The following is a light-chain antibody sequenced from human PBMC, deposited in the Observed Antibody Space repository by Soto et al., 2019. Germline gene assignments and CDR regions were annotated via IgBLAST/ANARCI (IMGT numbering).Light chain of an antibody. CDR2: DNS. V-gene: IGLV1-51*01. Sequence: QSVLTQPPSLSAAPGQKVTIPCSGARSNIGKNFVSWYQHLPGTAPKLLIYDNSQRPSGIPDRFSGSKSGTSATLGITGLQTGDEADYYCATWDTDLGTGEVVFGGGTKLTVL. CDR3: ATWDTDLGTGEVV. J-gene: IGLJ2*01. CDR1: RSNIGKNF.